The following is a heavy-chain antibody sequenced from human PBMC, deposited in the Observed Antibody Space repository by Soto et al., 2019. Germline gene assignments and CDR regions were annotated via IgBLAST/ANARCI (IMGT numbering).Heavy chain of an antibody. CDR3: ARSDPYYYDSSGSHRGGLDY. CDR2: IDPSDSYT. Sequence: VEALPISCKGSGYSFTSYWISWVRQMPGKGLEWMGRIDPSDSYTNYSPSFQGHVTISADKSISTAYLQWSSLKASDTAMYYCARSDPYYYDSSGSHRGGLDYWGQGTLVTVSS. V-gene: IGHV5-10-1*01. J-gene: IGHJ4*02. CDR1: GYSFTSYW. D-gene: IGHD3-22*01.